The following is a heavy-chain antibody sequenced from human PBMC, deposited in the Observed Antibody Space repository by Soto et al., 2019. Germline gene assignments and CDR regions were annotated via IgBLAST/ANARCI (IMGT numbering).Heavy chain of an antibody. CDR1: GFTFSSYW. CDR2: INSDGSST. V-gene: IGHV3-74*01. J-gene: IGHJ6*02. D-gene: IGHD3-3*01. Sequence: LRLSCAASGFTFSSYWMHWVRQAPGKGLVWVSRINSDGSSTSYADSVKGRFTISRDNAKNTLYLQMNSLRAEDTAVYYCARALRRDYDFWSGSKANYYYGMDVWGQGTTVTVSS. CDR3: ARALRRDYDFWSGSKANYYYGMDV.